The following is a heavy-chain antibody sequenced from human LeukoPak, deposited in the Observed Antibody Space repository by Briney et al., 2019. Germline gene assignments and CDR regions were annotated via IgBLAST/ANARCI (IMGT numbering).Heavy chain of an antibody. D-gene: IGHD6-19*01. CDR2: IIPIFGTA. CDR1: GGTFSSYA. J-gene: IGHJ3*02. V-gene: IGHV1-69*05. Sequence: SVKVSCKASGGTFSSYAISWVRQAPGQGLEWMGGIIPIFGTANYAQKFQGRVTITTDESTSTAYMELSSLRSEDTAVYYCARDLYSSGWTDAFDIWGQGTMVTVSS. CDR3: ARDLYSSGWTDAFDI.